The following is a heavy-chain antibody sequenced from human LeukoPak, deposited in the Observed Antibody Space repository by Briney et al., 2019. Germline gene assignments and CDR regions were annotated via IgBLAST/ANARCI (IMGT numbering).Heavy chain of an antibody. CDR3: ASHYDSSGFDY. J-gene: IGHJ4*02. D-gene: IGHD3-22*01. CDR2: IWYDGSSK. V-gene: IGHV3-33*01. Sequence: PGRSLRLSCAASGFTFSSYGMHWVRQAPGKGLEWVAVIWYDGSSKYYADSVKGRFTISRDNSKNTLYLQMNSLRAEDTAVYYCASHYDSSGFDYWGQGTLVTVSS. CDR1: GFTFSSYG.